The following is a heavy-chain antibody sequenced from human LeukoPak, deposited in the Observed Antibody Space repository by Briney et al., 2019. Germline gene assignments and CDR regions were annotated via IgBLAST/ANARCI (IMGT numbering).Heavy chain of an antibody. CDR3: AKDKGSSDALDI. CDR1: GFTFSSYA. D-gene: IGHD3-10*01. J-gene: IGHJ3*02. Sequence: GGSLRLSCAASGFTFSSYAMSWVRQAPGKGLEWVSAISGSGGSTYYADSVKGRFTISRDNSKNTLYLQMNSLRTEDTAVYYCAKDKGSSDALDIWGQGTMVTISS. CDR2: ISGSGGST. V-gene: IGHV3-23*01.